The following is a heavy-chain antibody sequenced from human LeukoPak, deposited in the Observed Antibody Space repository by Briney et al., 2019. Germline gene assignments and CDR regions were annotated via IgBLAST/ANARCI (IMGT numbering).Heavy chain of an antibody. V-gene: IGHV4-34*01. D-gene: IGHD3-10*01. CDR3: ARWYYYGSGSYYQGLYYYYGMDV. J-gene: IGHJ6*02. Sequence: PSETLSLTCAVYGGSLSGYYWSWIRQPPGKGLEWIGEINHSGSTNYNPSLKSRVTISVDTSKNQFSLKLSSVTAADTAVYYCARWYYYGSGSYYQGLYYYYGMDVWGQGTTVTVSS. CDR1: GGSLSGYY. CDR2: INHSGST.